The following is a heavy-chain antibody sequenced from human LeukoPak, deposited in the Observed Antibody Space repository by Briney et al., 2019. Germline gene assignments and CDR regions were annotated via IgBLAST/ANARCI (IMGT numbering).Heavy chain of an antibody. CDR1: GGTFSSYA. V-gene: IGHV1-69*13. CDR3: ARGYYDSSGYYIPPRFDY. J-gene: IGHJ4*02. Sequence: GASVRVSCKASGGTFSSYAISWGRQAPGQGLEWMGGIIPIFGTANYAQKFQGRVTITADESTSTAYMELSSLRSEDTAVYYCARGYYDSSGYYIPPRFDYWGQGTLVTVSS. CDR2: IIPIFGTA. D-gene: IGHD3-22*01.